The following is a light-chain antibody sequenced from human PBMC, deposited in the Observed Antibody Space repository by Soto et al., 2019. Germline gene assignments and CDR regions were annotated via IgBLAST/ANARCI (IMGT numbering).Light chain of an antibody. Sequence: LVVPQSPATLSVSPGERATLSCRASQSVSSNLAWYQQKPGQAPRLLIYGASTRATGIPARFSGSGSGTEFTLTISSLQSEDFAVYYCHQYDNWPKTFGQGTRLEI. J-gene: IGKJ5*01. V-gene: IGKV3-15*01. CDR1: QSVSSN. CDR2: GAS. CDR3: HQYDNWPKT.